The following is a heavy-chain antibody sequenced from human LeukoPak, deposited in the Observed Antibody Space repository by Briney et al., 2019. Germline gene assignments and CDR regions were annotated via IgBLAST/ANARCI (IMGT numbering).Heavy chain of an antibody. CDR3: AKDLAAAGTPYGMDV. J-gene: IGHJ6*02. Sequence: GRSLRLSCAASGFTFSSYGMHWVRQAPGKGLEWVAVISYDGSNKYYAVSVKGRFTISRDNSKNTLYLQMNSLRAEDTAVYYCAKDLAAAGTPYGMDVWGQGTTVTVSS. D-gene: IGHD6-13*01. V-gene: IGHV3-30*18. CDR1: GFTFSSYG. CDR2: ISYDGSNK.